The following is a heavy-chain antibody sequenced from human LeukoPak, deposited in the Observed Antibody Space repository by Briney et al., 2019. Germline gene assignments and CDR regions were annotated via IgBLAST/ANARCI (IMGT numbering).Heavy chain of an antibody. CDR2: IIPIFGTA. CDR3: ARRRYCGGDCYLPFDI. CDR1: GGTFSSYA. D-gene: IGHD2-21*01. V-gene: IGHV1-69*13. Sequence: SVKVSCKASGGTFSSYAISWLRQAPGQGLEWMGGIIPIFGTANYAQKFQGRVTITADESTSTAYMELSSLRSEDTAVYYCARRRYCGGDCYLPFDIWGQGTMVTVSS. J-gene: IGHJ3*02.